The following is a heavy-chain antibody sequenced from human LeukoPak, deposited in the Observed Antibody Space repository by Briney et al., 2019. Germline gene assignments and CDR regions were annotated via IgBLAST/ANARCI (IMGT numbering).Heavy chain of an antibody. CDR2: INPYNGNT. CDR1: GGTFSSYA. D-gene: IGHD2-2*01. Sequence: ASVKVSCKASGGTFSSYAISWVRQAPGQGLEWMGWINPYNGNTNYAQEFQDRVTMTTDTSTSTAYMELRSLRSDDTAVYYCVRGHCSSTSCYYDNWFDPWGQGTLVTVSS. J-gene: IGHJ5*02. CDR3: VRGHCSSTSCYYDNWFDP. V-gene: IGHV1-18*01.